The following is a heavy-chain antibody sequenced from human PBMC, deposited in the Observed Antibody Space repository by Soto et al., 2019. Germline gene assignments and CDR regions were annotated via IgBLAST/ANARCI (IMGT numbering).Heavy chain of an antibody. CDR3: ARAGTVGFGELFSEANWFDP. J-gene: IGHJ5*02. Sequence: SPTLSLTCAISGDSVSSNSAAWNWIRQSPSRGLEWLGRTYYRSKWYNDYAVSVKSRLTINPDTSKNQFSLQLNSVTPEDTAVYYCARAGTVGFGELFSEANWFDPWGQGTLVTVSS. V-gene: IGHV6-1*01. CDR2: TYYRSKWYN. CDR1: GDSVSSNSAA. D-gene: IGHD3-10*01.